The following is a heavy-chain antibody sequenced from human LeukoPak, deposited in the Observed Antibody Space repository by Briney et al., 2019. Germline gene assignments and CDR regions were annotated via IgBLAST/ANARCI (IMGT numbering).Heavy chain of an antibody. V-gene: IGHV3-33*01. J-gene: IGHJ4*02. CDR1: GFTFSSYG. Sequence: GRSLRLSCAASGFTFSSYGMHWVRQAPGKGLEWVAVIWYDGSNKYYADSVKGRFTISRDNSKNTLYLQMNSLKAEDTAVYYCARKTAESGTADYWGQGTLVTVSS. D-gene: IGHD6-19*01. CDR3: ARKTAESGTADY. CDR2: IWYDGSNK.